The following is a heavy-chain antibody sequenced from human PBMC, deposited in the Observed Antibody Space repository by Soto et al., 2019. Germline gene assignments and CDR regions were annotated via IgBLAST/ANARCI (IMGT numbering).Heavy chain of an antibody. V-gene: IGHV1-2*02. CDR2: MNPNSGDT. CDR1: GYRFSDYY. J-gene: IGHJ6*03. D-gene: IGHD5-12*01. CDR3: ARESGGATATLDYSYFYMDV. Sequence: QVQLVQSGAEVKKPGASVTVSCKASGYRFSDYYLHWVRQAPGQGPEWMGWMNPNSGDTKYAQKFKGRVTMTRDTSVRTAFMELNWLKSDDTAVYYCARESGGATATLDYSYFYMDVWGIGTKVTVSS.